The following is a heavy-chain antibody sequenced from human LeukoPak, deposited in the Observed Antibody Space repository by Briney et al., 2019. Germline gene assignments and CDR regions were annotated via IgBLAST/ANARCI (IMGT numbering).Heavy chain of an antibody. D-gene: IGHD3-22*01. J-gene: IGHJ4*02. CDR2: IYYRGST. Sequence: SETMSLTCTVSGGSISSDYWSWIRQPPGKGLEWMGYIYYRGSTNYNPSLKSRVTISVDTSKNQFSLKLSSVTAADTAVYYCARLSGYSSGHYYSDYWGQGTLVTVSS. CDR3: ARLSGYSSGHYYSDY. CDR1: GGSISSDY. V-gene: IGHV4-59*01.